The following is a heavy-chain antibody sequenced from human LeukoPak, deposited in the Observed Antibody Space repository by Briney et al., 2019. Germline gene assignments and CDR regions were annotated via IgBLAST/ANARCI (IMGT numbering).Heavy chain of an antibody. Sequence: ASVKVSCKASGYTFTSYYMHWVRQAPGQGLEWMGIINPSGGSTSCAQKFQGRVTMTRDTSTSTVYMELSSLRSEDTAVYYCATPQLLWFGELNYWGQGTLVTVSS. CDR1: GYTFTSYY. V-gene: IGHV1-46*01. D-gene: IGHD3-10*01. J-gene: IGHJ4*02. CDR2: INPSGGST. CDR3: ATPQLLWFGELNY.